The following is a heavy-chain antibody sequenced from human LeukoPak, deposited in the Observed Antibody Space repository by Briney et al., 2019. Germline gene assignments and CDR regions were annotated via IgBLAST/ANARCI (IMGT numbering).Heavy chain of an antibody. J-gene: IGHJ6*03. Sequence: GGSLRLSCAASGFTFSSFDMHWVRQPTGQGLEWVSTIGTASDTYYPGSVEGRFTLSRDNAKNSLYLQMNSLIAGDTAVYYCARGPPRGKYYYMDVWGKGTTVTVSS. D-gene: IGHD1-1*01. V-gene: IGHV3-13*01. CDR1: GFTFSSFD. CDR3: ARGPPRGKYYYMDV. CDR2: IGTASDT.